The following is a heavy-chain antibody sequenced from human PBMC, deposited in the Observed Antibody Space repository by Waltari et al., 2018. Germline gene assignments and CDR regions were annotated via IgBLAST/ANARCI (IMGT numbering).Heavy chain of an antibody. Sequence: QGQLVESGGGVVQPGRSLRLTCTASGFIFSNYGMHWVRQAPGKGLEWVAVISFDGLDKRYADSVKGRFTISRDNSKNTLFLELNSLTTDDTGVYVCAKANRHSGQDNWFDPWGHGAPVTVSS. CDR1: GFIFSNYG. D-gene: IGHD2-15*01. V-gene: IGHV3-30*18. CDR3: AKANRHSGQDNWFDP. J-gene: IGHJ5*02. CDR2: ISFDGLDK.